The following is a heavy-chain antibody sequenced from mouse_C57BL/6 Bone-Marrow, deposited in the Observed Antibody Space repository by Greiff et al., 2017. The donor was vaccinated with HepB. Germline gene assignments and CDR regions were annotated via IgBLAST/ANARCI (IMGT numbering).Heavy chain of an antibody. V-gene: IGHV1-55*01. J-gene: IGHJ2*01. CDR2: IYPGSGST. D-gene: IGHD1-2*01. CDR3: ARRYCGLHDY. Sequence: VKPGASVKMSCKASGYTFTSYWITWVKQWPGQGLEWIGDIYPGSGSTNYNEKFKSKATLTVDTSSSTAYMQLISLTSEDSAVYDCARRYCGLHDYWGRGTTLTVSS. CDR1: GYTFTSYW.